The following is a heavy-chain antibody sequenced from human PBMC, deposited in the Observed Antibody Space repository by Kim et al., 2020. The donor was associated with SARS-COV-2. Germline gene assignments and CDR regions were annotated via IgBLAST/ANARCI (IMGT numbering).Heavy chain of an antibody. CDR3: ASHYTMIVVVNGYHAFDI. Sequence: SVKVSCKASGGTFSSYAISWVRQAPGQGLEWMGGIIPIFGTANYAQKFQGRVTITADESTSTAYMELSSLRSEDTAVYYCASHYTMIVVVNGYHAFDIWGQGTMVTVSS. V-gene: IGHV1-69*13. CDR2: IIPIFGTA. CDR1: GGTFSSYA. D-gene: IGHD3-22*01. J-gene: IGHJ3*02.